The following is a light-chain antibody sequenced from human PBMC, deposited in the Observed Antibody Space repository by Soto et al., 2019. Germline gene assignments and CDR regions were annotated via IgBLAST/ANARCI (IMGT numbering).Light chain of an antibody. Sequence: DIQMTQSPSSLSASVGDRVTITCRASETINTYLNWYQQKPGKVPKLLIYAASSLQSGVPSRFSGSGSGTDFTLTISGLQPADFATYFCQHSYRSPHTFGQGTNVDIK. CDR3: QHSYRSPHT. V-gene: IGKV1-39*01. CDR2: AAS. CDR1: ETINTY. J-gene: IGKJ1*01.